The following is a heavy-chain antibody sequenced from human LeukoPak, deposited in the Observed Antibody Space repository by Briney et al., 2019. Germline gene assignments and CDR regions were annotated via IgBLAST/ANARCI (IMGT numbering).Heavy chain of an antibody. D-gene: IGHD3-22*01. Sequence: GGSLRLSCAASGFTFSSYAMHWVRQAPGKGLEWVAVISYDGSNKYYADSVKGRFTISRDNSKNTLYLQMNSLRAEDTAVYYCANVVVITPDAFDIWGQGTMVTVSS. CDR1: GFTFSSYA. CDR3: ANVVVITPDAFDI. V-gene: IGHV3-30*04. CDR2: ISYDGSNK. J-gene: IGHJ3*02.